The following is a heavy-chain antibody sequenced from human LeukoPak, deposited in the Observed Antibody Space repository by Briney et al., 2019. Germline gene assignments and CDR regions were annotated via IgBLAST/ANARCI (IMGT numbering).Heavy chain of an antibody. CDR1: GFSFSTYG. CDR2: MQYDGSEE. J-gene: IGHJ4*02. CDR3: AGKAAAYYFVY. V-gene: IGHV3-30*02. Sequence: PGGSLGLSCAASGFSFSTYGMHWVRQAPGKGLEWVTFMQYDGSEEYYADSVKGRFTISRDNSKNTLYLQMDSLRGEDTAVYYCAGKAAAYYFVYWGQGTLVTVSS. D-gene: IGHD2-2*01.